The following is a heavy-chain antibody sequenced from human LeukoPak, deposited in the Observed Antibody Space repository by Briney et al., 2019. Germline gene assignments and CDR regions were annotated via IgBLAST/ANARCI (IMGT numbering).Heavy chain of an antibody. CDR2: INPSGGTT. V-gene: IGHV1-46*01. CDR1: GYTFTSYY. D-gene: IGHD6-19*01. CDR3: ASERGYSSGWYYFDY. Sequence: ASVKVSCKASGYTFTSYYMHWVRQAPGQGLEWMGIINPSGGTTSYAQKFQGRVTMTRDTSTSTVYMELSSLRSEDTAVYYCASERGYSSGWYYFDYWGQGTLVTVSS. J-gene: IGHJ4*02.